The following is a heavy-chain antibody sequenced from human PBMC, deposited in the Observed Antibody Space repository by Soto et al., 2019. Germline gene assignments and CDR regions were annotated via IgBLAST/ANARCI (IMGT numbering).Heavy chain of an antibody. CDR2: ITPDGTEQ. V-gene: IGHV3-30*18. CDR1: GFTFNTYA. CDR3: AKRGILGAQGMAYFDL. D-gene: IGHD1-26*01. Sequence: QVQLVESGGGLVQPGGSLRLSCAASGFTFNTYAMHWVRQAPGKGLEWVAVITPDGTEQYYADSVKGRFTISRDNSKNTLYLQMNSLGLEDMSIYHCAKRGILGAQGMAYFDLWGRGTLVTVSS. J-gene: IGHJ2*01.